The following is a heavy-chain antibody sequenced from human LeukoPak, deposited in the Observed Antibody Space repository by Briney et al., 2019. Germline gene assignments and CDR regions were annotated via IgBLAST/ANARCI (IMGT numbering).Heavy chain of an antibody. D-gene: IGHD1-26*01. V-gene: IGHV4-4*02. CDR3: AKEIVGAPTPGAY. J-gene: IGHJ4*02. CDR1: TDSITSNW. Sequence: KPSETLSLTCAASTDSITSNWWSWVRHPPGKGLEWIGEVHKSGSTNYYPSLQSRVTISIDKSKNQIALELTSVTAADTAVYYCAKEIVGAPTPGAYWGQGILVTVSS. CDR2: VHKSGST.